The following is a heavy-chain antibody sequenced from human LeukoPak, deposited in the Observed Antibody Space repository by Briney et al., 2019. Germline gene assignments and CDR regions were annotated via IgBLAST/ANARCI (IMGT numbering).Heavy chain of an antibody. V-gene: IGHV4-61*02. CDR2: IYTSGST. Sequence: SETLSLTCTVSGGSISSGSYYWSWIRQPAGKGLEWIGRIYTSGSTNYNPSLKSRVTISVDTSKNQFSLRLNSVTAADTAVYYCARDGGIVGPSRPSALDIWGQGTMVTVSS. CDR1: GGSISSGSYY. CDR3: ARDGGIVGPSRPSALDI. J-gene: IGHJ3*02. D-gene: IGHD1-26*01.